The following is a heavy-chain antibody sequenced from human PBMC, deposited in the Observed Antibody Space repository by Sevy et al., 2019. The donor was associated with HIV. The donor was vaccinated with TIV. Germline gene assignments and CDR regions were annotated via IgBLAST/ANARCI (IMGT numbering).Heavy chain of an antibody. CDR1: GFTFSKYP. V-gene: IGHV3-21*01. CDR3: ARAGVPSQHTVNPRLFFDY. J-gene: IGHJ4*02. CDR2: ISSSSNYI. Sequence: GGSLRLSCVVSGFTFSKYPMNWVRQAPGKGLEWVSSISSSSNYIYYADSVKGRFTISKDSSKNTLYLQMNSLRTEDTALYYCARAGVPSQHTVNPRLFFDYWGQGTVVTVSS.